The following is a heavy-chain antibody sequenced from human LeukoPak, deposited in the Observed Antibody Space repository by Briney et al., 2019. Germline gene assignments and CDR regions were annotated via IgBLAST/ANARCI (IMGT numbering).Heavy chain of an antibody. J-gene: IGHJ4*02. D-gene: IGHD3-3*01. Sequence: SETLSLTCTVSGGSISSYYWSWIRQPPGKGLEWIGYIYYSGSTNYNPSLKSRVTISVDTSKNQFSLKLSSVTAADTAVYYCARSPGILIFGVVIQPPDYWGQGTLVTVSS. V-gene: IGHV4-59*08. CDR1: GGSISSYY. CDR3: ARSPGILIFGVVIQPPDY. CDR2: IYYSGST.